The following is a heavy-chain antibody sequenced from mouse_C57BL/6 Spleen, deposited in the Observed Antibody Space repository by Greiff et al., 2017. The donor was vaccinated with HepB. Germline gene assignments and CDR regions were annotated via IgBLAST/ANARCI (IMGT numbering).Heavy chain of an antibody. D-gene: IGHD1-1*01. V-gene: IGHV1-26*01. J-gene: IGHJ2*01. CDR1: GYTFTDYY. CDR2: INPNNGGT. Sequence: EVQLQQSGPELVKPGASVKISCKASGYTFTDYYMNWVKQSHGKSLEWIGDINPNNGGTSYNQKFKGKATLTVDKSSSTAYMEFRSLTSEDSAVYYCARDYYGSSPDYWGQGTTLTVSS. CDR3: ARDYYGSSPDY.